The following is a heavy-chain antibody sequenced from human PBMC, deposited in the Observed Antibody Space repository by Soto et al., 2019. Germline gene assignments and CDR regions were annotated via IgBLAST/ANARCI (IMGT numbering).Heavy chain of an antibody. CDR3: ARGLGRHYRDNSGYFHLDY. CDR2: LKRDGRER. D-gene: IGHD3-22*01. V-gene: IGHV3-7*03. CDR1: GFTFGDYW. J-gene: IGHJ4*02. Sequence: GGSLRLSCAASGFTFGDYWMTWVRQAPGKGLEWVANLKRDGRERYYVDSVKGRFSVSRDNAKNSLYLQMNNLRAEDTAVYYCARGLGRHYRDNSGYFHLDYWGQGTLVTVSS.